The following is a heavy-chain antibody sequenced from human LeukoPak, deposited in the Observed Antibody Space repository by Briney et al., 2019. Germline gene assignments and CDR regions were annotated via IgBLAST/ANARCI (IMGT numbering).Heavy chain of an antibody. Sequence: SETLSLTCTVSGGSISSGSYYWSWIRQPPGKGLEWIGEINHSGSTNYNPSLKSRVTISVDTSKNQFSLKLSSVTAADTAVYYCARQAGYYYDSSGFPLFDYWGQGTLVTVSS. D-gene: IGHD3-22*01. CDR1: GGSISSGSYY. CDR3: ARQAGYYYDSSGFPLFDY. CDR2: INHSGST. V-gene: IGHV4-39*01. J-gene: IGHJ4*02.